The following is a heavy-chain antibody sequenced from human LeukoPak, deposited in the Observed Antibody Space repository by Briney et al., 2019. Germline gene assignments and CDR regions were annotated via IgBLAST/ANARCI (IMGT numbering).Heavy chain of an antibody. CDR3: ARGPYGSGSYSHF. J-gene: IGHJ4*02. Sequence: GGSLRLSCAASGFTFSSYSMNWVRQAPGKGLEWVSSISSSSSYIYYADSVKGRFTISRDNAKSSLYLKMNSLRAEDTAVYYCARGPYGSGSYSHFWGQGTLVTVSS. CDR2: ISSSSSYI. D-gene: IGHD3-10*01. CDR1: GFTFSSYS. V-gene: IGHV3-21*01.